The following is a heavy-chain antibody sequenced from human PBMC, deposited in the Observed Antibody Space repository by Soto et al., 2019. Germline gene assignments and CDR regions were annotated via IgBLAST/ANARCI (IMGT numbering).Heavy chain of an antibody. V-gene: IGHV3-23*01. CDR3: AKFADYYDSSGYPNDY. CDR2: ISGSGGST. D-gene: IGHD3-22*01. CDR1: GFTFSSYA. J-gene: IGHJ4*02. Sequence: GSLRLSCAASGFTFSSYAMSWVRQAPGKGLEWVSAISGSGGSTYYADSVKGRFTISRDNSKNTLYLQMNSLRAEDTAVYYCAKFADYYDSSGYPNDYWGQGTLVTVSS.